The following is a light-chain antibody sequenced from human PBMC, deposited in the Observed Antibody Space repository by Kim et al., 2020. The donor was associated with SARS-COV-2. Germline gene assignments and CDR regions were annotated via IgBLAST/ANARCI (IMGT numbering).Light chain of an antibody. V-gene: IGLV2-8*01. CDR3: SSYAGSNNYV. CDR2: EVS. J-gene: IGLJ1*01. Sequence: GQSGTISCTGTSSDVGGYNYVSWYQQLPGKAPKLMIYEVSKRPSGVPDRFSGSKSGNTASLTVSGLQAEDEADYYCSSYAGSNNYVFGTGTKVTVL. CDR1: SSDVGGYNY.